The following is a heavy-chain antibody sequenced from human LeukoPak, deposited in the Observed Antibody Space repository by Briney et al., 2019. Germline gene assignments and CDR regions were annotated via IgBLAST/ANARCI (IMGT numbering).Heavy chain of an antibody. D-gene: IGHD6-19*01. Sequence: ASVKVSCKASGYTFTGYYMHWVRQAPGQGLEWMGIINPSGGSTSYAQKFQGRVTMTRDTSTRTVYMELSSLRSEDTAVYYCARASRGIAVAGTIDYWGQGTLVTVSS. V-gene: IGHV1-46*01. J-gene: IGHJ4*02. CDR1: GYTFTGYY. CDR2: INPSGGST. CDR3: ARASRGIAVAGTIDY.